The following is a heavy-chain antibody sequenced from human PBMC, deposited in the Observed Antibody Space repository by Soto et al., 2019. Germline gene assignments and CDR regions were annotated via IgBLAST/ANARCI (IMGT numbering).Heavy chain of an antibody. J-gene: IGHJ4*01. CDR2: VNPNSGGT. CDR3: ARSIAARRTVDY. V-gene: IGHV1-2*02. Sequence: ASVKVSCKASGYTFTAYYMHWVRQAPGQGLEWMGWVNPNSGGTNYAQKFQGRVTMTRDTSITTAYMELSRLRSDDTAVYYCARSIAARRTVDYWGQGTLVTVSS. D-gene: IGHD6-6*01. CDR1: GYTFTAYY.